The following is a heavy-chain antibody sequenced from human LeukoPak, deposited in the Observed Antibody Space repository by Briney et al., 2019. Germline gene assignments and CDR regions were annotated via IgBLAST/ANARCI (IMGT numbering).Heavy chain of an antibody. CDR2: SYYSGNT. V-gene: IGHV4-39*01. CDR1: GGSISGSSYY. J-gene: IGHJ4*02. Sequence: SETLSLTCPVSGGSISGSSYYWGWIRQPPGKRLEWIGSSYYSGNTYYNPSLKSRVTISVDTSKNQFSLKLSSVTAADTAVYYCARLMECSGGSCYYGEGVDYWGQGTLVTVSS. CDR3: ARLMECSGGSCYYGEGVDY. D-gene: IGHD2-15*01.